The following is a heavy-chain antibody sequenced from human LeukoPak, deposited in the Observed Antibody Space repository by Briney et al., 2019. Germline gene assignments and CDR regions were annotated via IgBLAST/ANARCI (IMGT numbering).Heavy chain of an antibody. CDR3: ARTPVVAAQDFDY. CDR2: TYYRSKWYN. V-gene: IGHV6-1*01. CDR1: GDRLSKISAA. Sequence: SQTLSLTLAISGDRLSKISAALNWIRQSPSRGLEWLGRTYYRSKWYNDYAVSVKSRITINPDTSKNQFSLQLNSVTPEDTAVYYCARTPVVAAQDFDYWGQGTLVTVSS. J-gene: IGHJ4*02. D-gene: IGHD2-15*01.